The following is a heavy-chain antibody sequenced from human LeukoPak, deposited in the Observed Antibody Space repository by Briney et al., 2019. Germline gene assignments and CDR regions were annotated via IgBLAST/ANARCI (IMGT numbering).Heavy chain of an antibody. J-gene: IGHJ5*02. V-gene: IGHV3-73*01. D-gene: IGHD6-13*01. CDR2: ITTKSNSYAT. Sequence: GGSLRLSCVASGFTFSGSAMHWVRQASGKGLEWVGRITTKSNSYATTYAASVRGRFTFSRDDSKNTAYLQMNSLKTEDTALYYCARTATRFGSSWYAGWFDPWGQGTLVTVSS. CDR3: ARTATRFGSSWYAGWFDP. CDR1: GFTFSGSA.